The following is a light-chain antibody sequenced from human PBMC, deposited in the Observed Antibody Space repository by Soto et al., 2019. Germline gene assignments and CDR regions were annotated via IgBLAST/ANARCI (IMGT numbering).Light chain of an antibody. V-gene: IGKV1-39*01. CDR3: QQSYSTPPTYT. CDR1: QSISSY. J-gene: IGKJ2*01. Sequence: DIQMTQSPSSLSASVGDRVTITCRASQSISSYLNWYQQKPGKAPKLLIYAASSLQSGVPSRFSGSGSGTDFTLTISSLQPEDFATYACQQSYSTPPTYTCGQGAKVEIK. CDR2: AAS.